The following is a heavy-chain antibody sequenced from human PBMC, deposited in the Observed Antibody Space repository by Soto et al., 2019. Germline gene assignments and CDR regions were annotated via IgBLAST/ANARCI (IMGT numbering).Heavy chain of an antibody. Sequence: GGSLRLSCAASGFTFSSYAMSWVRQAPGKGLEWVSAISGSGGSTYYADFVKGRFTNTRENSKNTMYLQMNSLTADDTAVYYCANSPISCTNGVCYDYWGQGTLVTVSS. V-gene: IGHV3-23*01. D-gene: IGHD2-8*01. CDR2: ISGSGGST. CDR3: ANSPISCTNGVCYDY. CDR1: GFTFSSYA. J-gene: IGHJ4*02.